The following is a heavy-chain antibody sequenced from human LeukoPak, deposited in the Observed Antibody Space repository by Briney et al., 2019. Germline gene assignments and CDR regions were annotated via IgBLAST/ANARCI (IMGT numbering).Heavy chain of an antibody. V-gene: IGHV4-59*01. Sequence: SETLSLTCTVSGGSMSSYYWSWIRQPPGKGLEWIGYILYIRITNYNPSLKSRVTISLDTSKNQFSLKLTSVTVADTAVYYCAKEGASQGDYVSIEGVTFDYWGQGTLVTVSS. CDR1: GGSMSSYY. CDR3: AKEGASQGDYVSIEGVTFDY. J-gene: IGHJ4*02. D-gene: IGHD3-16*01. CDR2: ILYIRIT.